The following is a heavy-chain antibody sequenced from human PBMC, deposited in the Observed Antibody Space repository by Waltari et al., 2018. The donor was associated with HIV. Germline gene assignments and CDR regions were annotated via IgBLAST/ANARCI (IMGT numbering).Heavy chain of an antibody. Sequence: QVQLVESGGGVVQPGRSLRLSCAASRFTLRSYTMHWVRQAPGQGLAWVALIAWDGKENHADAVTGRFTVSRDDSRNILHLQMNSLRPEDTAVYYCARDGKSGSVDGFDIWGQGAMVTVSS. CDR2: IAWDGKE. V-gene: IGHV3-30*04. CDR3: ARDGKSGSVDGFDI. D-gene: IGHD1-1*01. CDR1: RFTLRSYT. J-gene: IGHJ3*02.